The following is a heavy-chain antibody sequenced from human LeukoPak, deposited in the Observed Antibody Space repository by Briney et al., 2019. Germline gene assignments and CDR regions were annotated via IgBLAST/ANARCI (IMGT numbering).Heavy chain of an antibody. V-gene: IGHV3-30*02. CDR1: GFTFSTYG. CDR3: GKVLGERRPACEI. J-gene: IGHJ3*02. D-gene: IGHD3-16*01. CDR2: IRYDGSNK. Sequence: GGSLRLSCAASGFTFSTYGLHWVRQAPGKGLEWVAFIRYDGSNKYYADSVKGRFTISRDNSKNTLYLQMNSLRADDTAVYYCGKVLGERRPACEIWGRNPMVPVS.